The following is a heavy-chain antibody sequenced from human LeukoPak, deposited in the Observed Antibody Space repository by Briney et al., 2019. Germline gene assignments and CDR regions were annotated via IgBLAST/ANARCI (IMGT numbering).Heavy chain of an antibody. V-gene: IGHV1-2*06. CDR2: INPNSGGT. Sequence: ASVKVSXKASGYTFTDYYMHWVRQAPGQGLEWMGRINPNSGGTNYAQKFQGRVTMTRDTSISTAYMELSRLRSDDTAVYYRARWGLQQQLEYWGQGTLVTVSS. D-gene: IGHD6-13*01. CDR3: ARWGLQQQLEY. CDR1: GYTFTDYY. J-gene: IGHJ4*02.